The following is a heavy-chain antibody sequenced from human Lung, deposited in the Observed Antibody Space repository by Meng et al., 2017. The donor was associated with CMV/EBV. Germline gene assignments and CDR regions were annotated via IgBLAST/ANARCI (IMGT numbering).Heavy chain of an antibody. J-gene: IGHJ4*02. CDR3: ARASRVLGGFDY. CDR1: GYTFTNYY. D-gene: IGHD3-16*01. Sequence: QVQMVQSGAEGKKPGASVKFSCKASGYTFTNYYMHWVRQAPGQGLEWMGIINTSVGYTSHAQKFQGRVTMTRYTSTSTVHMEVSSLRSADTAVYYCARASRVLGGFDYWGQGTLVTVSS. CDR2: INTSVGYT. V-gene: IGHV1-46*01.